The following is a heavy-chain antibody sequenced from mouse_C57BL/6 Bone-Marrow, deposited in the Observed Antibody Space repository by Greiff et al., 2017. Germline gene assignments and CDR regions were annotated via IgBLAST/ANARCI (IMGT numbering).Heavy chain of an antibody. V-gene: IGHV1-7*01. CDR2: INPSSGYT. CDR3: ATKPPYYYGSSYVDAMDY. Sequence: VQLQQSGAELAKPGASVKLSCKASGYTFTSSWMHWVKQRPGQGLEWIGYINPSSGYTKYNQKFKDKATLTADKSSSTAYMQLSSLTYEDSAVYYCATKPPYYYGSSYVDAMDYWGQGTSVTVSS. J-gene: IGHJ4*01. D-gene: IGHD1-1*01. CDR1: GYTFTSSW.